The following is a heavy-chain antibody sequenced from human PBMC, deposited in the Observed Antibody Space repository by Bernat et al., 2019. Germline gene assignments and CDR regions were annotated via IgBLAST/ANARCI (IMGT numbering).Heavy chain of an antibody. D-gene: IGHD3-10*01. J-gene: IGHJ5*02. Sequence: QVQLVESGGGVVQPGRSLRLSCAASGFTFSSYGMHWVRQAPGKGLEWVAVIWYDGSNKYYADSVKGRFTISRDNSKNTLYLQMNSLRAEDTAVYYCARDITMVRGVIVLNWFDPWGQGTLVTVSS. CDR3: ARDITMVRGVIVLNWFDP. CDR1: GFTFSSYG. CDR2: IWYDGSNK. V-gene: IGHV3-33*01.